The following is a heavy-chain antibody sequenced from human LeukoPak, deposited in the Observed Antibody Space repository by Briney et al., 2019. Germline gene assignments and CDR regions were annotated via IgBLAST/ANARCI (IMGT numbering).Heavy chain of an antibody. J-gene: IGHJ4*02. CDR1: GFTFSSYS. CDR2: ISSSSSYI. Sequence: GGSLRLSWAASGFTFSSYSMNWVRQARGKGLEWVSSISSSSSYIYYADSVKGRFTISRDNAKNSLYLQMNSLRAEDTAVYYCARDLGDILTKYYFYYWGQGTMVTVSS. V-gene: IGHV3-21*01. CDR3: ARDLGDILTKYYFYY. D-gene: IGHD3-9*01.